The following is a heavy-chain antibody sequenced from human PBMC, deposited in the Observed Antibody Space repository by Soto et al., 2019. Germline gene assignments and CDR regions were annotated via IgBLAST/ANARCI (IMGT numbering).Heavy chain of an antibody. J-gene: IGHJ4*02. V-gene: IGHV1-8*01. D-gene: IGHD4-4*01. Sequence: GXSVKVSCNASGYTFTSYDINLVRHSTGQGLEWMGWMNPNSGNTGYAQKFQGRVTMTRNTSISTAYMELSSLRSEDTAVYYCARGLIAYDYSNLAGGYWGQGTLVTVSS. CDR3: ARGLIAYDYSNLAGGY. CDR2: MNPNSGNT. CDR1: GYTFTSYD.